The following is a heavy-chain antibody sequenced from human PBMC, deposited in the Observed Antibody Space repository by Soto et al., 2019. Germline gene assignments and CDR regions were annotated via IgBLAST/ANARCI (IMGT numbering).Heavy chain of an antibody. J-gene: IGHJ5*02. V-gene: IGHV4-34*01. CDR2: INPSGST. CDR1: GGSFSGSY. CDR3: ASGKPGDIVLVPAAVNWFDP. D-gene: IGHD2-2*01. Sequence: QVQLQQWGAGLLKPSETLSLPCAVYGGSFSGSYWSWIRPPPGTGLAWVGAINPSGSTYYNPSLKGRVTIAVDTSKNQCALKLSSVTAADTAVYYCASGKPGDIVLVPAAVNWFDPWGQGTLVTVSS.